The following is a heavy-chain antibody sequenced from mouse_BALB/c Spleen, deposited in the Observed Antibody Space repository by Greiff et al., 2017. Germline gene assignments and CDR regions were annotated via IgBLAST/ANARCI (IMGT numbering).Heavy chain of an antibody. CDR1: GYTFTSYT. CDR3: AREVRRGFDY. Sequence: VMLVESGAELARPGASVKMSCKASGYTFTSYTMHWVKQRPGQGLEWIGYINPSSGYTNYNQKFKDKATLTADKSSSTAYMQLSSLTSEDSAVYYCAREVRRGFDYWGQGTTLTVSS. CDR2: INPSSGYT. V-gene: IGHV1-4*01. D-gene: IGHD2-14*01. J-gene: IGHJ2*01.